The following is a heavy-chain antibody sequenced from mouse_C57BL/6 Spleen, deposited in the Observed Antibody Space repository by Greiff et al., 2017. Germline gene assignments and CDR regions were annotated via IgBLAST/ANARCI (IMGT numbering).Heavy chain of an antibody. V-gene: IGHV14-2*01. CDR1: GFNIKDYY. CDR3: AAPLYYGSSYDFAY. J-gene: IGHJ3*01. D-gene: IGHD1-1*01. Sequence: VQLQQSGAELVKPGASVKLSCTASGFNIKDYYMHWVKQRTEQGLEWIGRIDPEDGETKYAPKFQGQATITADTSSNTAYLQLSSLTSEDTAVYYCAAPLYYGSSYDFAYWGQGTLVTVSA. CDR2: IDPEDGET.